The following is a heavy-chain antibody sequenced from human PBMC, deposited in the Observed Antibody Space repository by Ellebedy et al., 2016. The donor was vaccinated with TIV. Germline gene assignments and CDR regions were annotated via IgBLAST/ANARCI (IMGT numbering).Heavy chain of an antibody. CDR2: VSGSGGST. CDR3: AKTSMDKGNHYYNGMDV. V-gene: IGHV3-23*01. Sequence: GGSLRLSCAASGFTFSSYAMSWVRQAPGKGLEWVSGVSGSGGSTYYADSVKGRFTISRDNSKNTLDLQMNSLRAEDTAVYYCAKTSMDKGNHYYNGMDVWGQGTTVTVSS. J-gene: IGHJ6*02. CDR1: GFTFSSYA. D-gene: IGHD1-14*01.